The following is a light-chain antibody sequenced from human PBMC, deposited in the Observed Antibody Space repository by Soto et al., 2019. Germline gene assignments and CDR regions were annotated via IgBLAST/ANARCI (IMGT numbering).Light chain of an antibody. Sequence: EVVLKQSPGTLSLSPGERATLSCKASQSVNSDPLAWYQQKPGQPPTLLISGASPRATGLPARFSGRGSVTDFALFISRLETEDVGFYECQQYVNSWWTFGQGTKVDIK. CDR3: QQYVNSWWT. CDR2: GAS. CDR1: QSVNSDP. V-gene: IGKV3-20*01. J-gene: IGKJ1*01.